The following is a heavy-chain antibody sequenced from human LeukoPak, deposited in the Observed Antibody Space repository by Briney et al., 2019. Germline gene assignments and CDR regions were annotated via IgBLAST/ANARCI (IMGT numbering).Heavy chain of an antibody. CDR3: ARGSQNGSYYVVYYYYMDV. V-gene: IGHV4-61*02. CDR1: GGSISSGSYY. CDR2: IYTSGST. Sequence: SETLSLTCTVSGGSISSGSYYWSWIRQPAGKGLEWIGRIYTSGSTNYNPSLKSRVTISVDTSKNQFSLKLSSVTAAGTAVYYCARGSQNGSYYVVYYYYMDVWGKGTTVTVSS. J-gene: IGHJ6*03. D-gene: IGHD1-26*01.